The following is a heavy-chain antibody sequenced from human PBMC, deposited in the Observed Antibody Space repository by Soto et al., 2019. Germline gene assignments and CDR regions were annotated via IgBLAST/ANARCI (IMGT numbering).Heavy chain of an antibody. CDR1: GFTFSSYA. V-gene: IGHV3-30-3*01. CDR3: ARDLKLSDHHYYYGIDM. J-gene: IGHJ6*02. Sequence: GGSLELSCAASGFTFSSYAMHWVRQAPGKGLEWVAVMSLDGSNQYYADSVKGRFTISRDNSKNTLYLQMNSLTAEDTAVYFCARDLKLSDHHYYYGIDMWGQGTPVTVSS. CDR2: MSLDGSNQ.